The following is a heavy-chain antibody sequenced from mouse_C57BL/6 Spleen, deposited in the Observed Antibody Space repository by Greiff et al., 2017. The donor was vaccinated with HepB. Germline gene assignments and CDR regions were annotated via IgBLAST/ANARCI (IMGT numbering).Heavy chain of an antibody. CDR1: GYTFTSYW. CDR2: INPSSGYT. Sequence: QVQLQQSGAELAKPGASVKLSCKASGYTFTSYWMHWVKQRPGQGLEWIGYINPSSGYTKYNQKFKDKATLTADKSSSTAYMQLSSLTYEDSAVYYCAKRWLLREYYFDYWGQGTTLRVSS. CDR3: AKRWLLREYYFDY. V-gene: IGHV1-7*01. J-gene: IGHJ2*01. D-gene: IGHD2-3*01.